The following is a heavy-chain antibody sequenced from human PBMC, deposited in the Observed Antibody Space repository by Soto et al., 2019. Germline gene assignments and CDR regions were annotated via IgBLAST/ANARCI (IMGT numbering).Heavy chain of an antibody. D-gene: IGHD2-15*01. V-gene: IGHV3-30-3*01. Sequence: QVQLVESGGGVVQPGRSLRLSCAASGFILSTYATYWVRQAPGKGLEWVAVISYDGNNKYYADSVKGRFTISRDNSKNTLYLQMHSLRAEDTAVYYCSRAGGDGGSCYTLVGLRYGMDVWGQGTTVTVSS. J-gene: IGHJ6*02. CDR1: GFILSTYA. CDR3: SRAGGDGGSCYTLVGLRYGMDV. CDR2: ISYDGNNK.